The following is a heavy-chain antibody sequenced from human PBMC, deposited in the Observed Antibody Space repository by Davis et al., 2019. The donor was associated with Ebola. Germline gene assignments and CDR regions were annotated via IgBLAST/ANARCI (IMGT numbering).Heavy chain of an antibody. CDR2: IYYSGST. CDR3: ARALGYCRFDP. J-gene: IGHJ5*02. D-gene: IGHD2-15*01. Sequence: MPSETLSLTCTVSGGSISSSSYYWGWIRQPPGKGLEWIGSIYYSGSTYYNPSLKSRVTISVDTSKNQFSLKLSSVTAADTAVYYCARALGYCRFDPWGQGTLVTVSS. V-gene: IGHV4-39*07. CDR1: GGSISSSSYY.